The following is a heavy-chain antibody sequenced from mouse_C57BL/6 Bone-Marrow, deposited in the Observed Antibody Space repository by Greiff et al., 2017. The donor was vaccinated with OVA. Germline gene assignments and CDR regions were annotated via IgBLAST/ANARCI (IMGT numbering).Heavy chain of an antibody. CDR1: GFNIKDDY. CDR2: IDPENGDT. V-gene: IGHV14-4*01. Sequence: EVQLQQSGAELVRPGASVELSCTASGFNIKDDYMHWVKQRPEQGLEWIGWIDPENGDTEYASKFQGKATITADTSSNTAYLQLSSLTSEDTAVYYCTPTRITTVVDYYAMDYWGQGTSVTVSS. D-gene: IGHD1-1*01. CDR3: TPTRITTVVDYYAMDY. J-gene: IGHJ4*01.